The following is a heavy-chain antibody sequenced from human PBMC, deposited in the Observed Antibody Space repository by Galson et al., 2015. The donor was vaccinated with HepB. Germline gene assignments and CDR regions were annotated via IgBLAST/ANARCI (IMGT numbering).Heavy chain of an antibody. Sequence: SLRLSCAASGFTFSSHWMTWVRQAPGKGLEWVANIKQDGSEKYYVDSVKARFTTSRDNAKNSLYLQMNSLSAEDTAVYYCARGYCSGGSCYRSGFDIWGQGTMVTVST. V-gene: IGHV3-7*03. CDR1: GFTFSSHW. CDR3: ARGYCSGGSCYRSGFDI. CDR2: IKQDGSEK. J-gene: IGHJ3*02. D-gene: IGHD2-15*01.